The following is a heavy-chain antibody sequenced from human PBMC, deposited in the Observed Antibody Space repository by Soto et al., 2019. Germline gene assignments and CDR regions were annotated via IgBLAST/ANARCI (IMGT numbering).Heavy chain of an antibody. D-gene: IGHD6-6*01. V-gene: IGHV3-21*01. CDR2: ISSSSSYI. J-gene: IGHJ6*02. Sequence: GSLRLSCAASGFTFSSYSMNWVRQAPGKGLEWVSSISSSSSYIYYADSVKGRFTISRDNAKNSLYLQMNSLRAEDTAVYYCAREAPYSSSSGYYYGMDVWGQGTTVTVSS. CDR1: GFTFSSYS. CDR3: AREAPYSSSSGYYYGMDV.